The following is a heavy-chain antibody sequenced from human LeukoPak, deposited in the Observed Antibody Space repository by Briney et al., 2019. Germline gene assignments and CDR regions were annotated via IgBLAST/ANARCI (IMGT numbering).Heavy chain of an antibody. CDR1: GFTFGDSA. CDR3: ARDIEFST. J-gene: IGHJ3*01. D-gene: IGHD3-3*02. V-gene: IGHV3-23*01. CDR2: INFSGGNT. Sequence: GGSLRLSCAASGFTFGDSAMNWVRQAPGKGLEWLSLINFSGGNTYYADSMKGRFTISRDNSKDTLYLQMNSLRAEDTVIYYCARDIEFSTWGLGTMVTVSS.